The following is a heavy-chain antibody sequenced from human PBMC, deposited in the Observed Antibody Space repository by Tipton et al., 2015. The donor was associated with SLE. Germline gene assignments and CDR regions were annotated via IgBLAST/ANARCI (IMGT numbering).Heavy chain of an antibody. CDR1: GGSFSGYY. V-gene: IGHV4-34*01. J-gene: IGHJ4*02. D-gene: IGHD6-13*01. CDR2: INHSGST. Sequence: TLSLTCAVYGGSFSGYYWSWIRQPPGKGLEWIGEINHSGSTNYNPSLKSRVTISVDRSKNQFSLKLSSVTAADTAVYYCASYSSTWGYFDYWGQGTLVTVSS. CDR3: ASYSSTWGYFDY.